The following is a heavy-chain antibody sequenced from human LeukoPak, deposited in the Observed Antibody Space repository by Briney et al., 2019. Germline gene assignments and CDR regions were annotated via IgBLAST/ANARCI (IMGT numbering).Heavy chain of an antibody. CDR3: ARVSTIRGLDY. V-gene: IGHV1-2*02. CDR1: GYTFTGYY. CDR2: INPNSGGT. D-gene: IGHD3-3*01. Sequence: GASLKGSCGASGYTFTGYYMHFVRHTPGQRLEWMGWINPNSGGTNYAQKFQGRVTMTRDTSISTAYMELSRLRSDVSAVYYCARVSTIRGLDYWRQGTLVSVSS. J-gene: IGHJ4*02.